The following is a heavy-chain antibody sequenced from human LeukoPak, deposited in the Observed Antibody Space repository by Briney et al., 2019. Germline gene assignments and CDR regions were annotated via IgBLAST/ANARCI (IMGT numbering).Heavy chain of an antibody. J-gene: IGHJ4*02. V-gene: IGHV3-48*01. CDR1: GFTFSTYN. Sequence: GGSLRLSCAASGFTFSTYNMNWVRQAPGKGLEWVSYISLSSTSIYYADSVKGRFTISRDNAKKPLYLQMNSLKAEDTAVYYCAREPTYSSSWYTTCDYWGQGTLVTVSS. D-gene: IGHD6-13*01. CDR2: ISLSSTSI. CDR3: AREPTYSSSWYTTCDY.